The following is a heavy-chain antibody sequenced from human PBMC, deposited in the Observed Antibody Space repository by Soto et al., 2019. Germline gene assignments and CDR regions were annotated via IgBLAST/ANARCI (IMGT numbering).Heavy chain of an antibody. V-gene: IGHV5-51*01. CDR1: GYSFNIYW. Sequence: EDSLKISCKGTGYSFNIYWIAWVRQMPGEGLEWMGIIYPGDSDTTYSSSFQGQATISADKTVSTVYLQLSSLKASDTAMYYCARQQRYRAPIHNDAFDIWGQGTIVT. CDR3: ARQQRYRAPIHNDAFDI. CDR2: IYPGDSDT. D-gene: IGHD3-16*02. J-gene: IGHJ3*02.